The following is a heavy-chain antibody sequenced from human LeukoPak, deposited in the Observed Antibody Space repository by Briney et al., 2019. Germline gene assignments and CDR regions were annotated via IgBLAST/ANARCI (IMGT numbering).Heavy chain of an antibody. J-gene: IGHJ6*02. V-gene: IGHV3-64D*06. CDR2: ISSDGGST. Sequence: GGSLRLSCSASGFTFSIYAMHWVRQAPGTGLEYVSGISSDGGSTYYADSVKGRFTISRDNSKNTLYLQMSSLRADDTAVYYCARRVGDDSSGYYYYGMDVWGQGTTVTVSS. D-gene: IGHD3-22*01. CDR3: ARRVGDDSSGYYYYGMDV. CDR1: GFTFSIYA.